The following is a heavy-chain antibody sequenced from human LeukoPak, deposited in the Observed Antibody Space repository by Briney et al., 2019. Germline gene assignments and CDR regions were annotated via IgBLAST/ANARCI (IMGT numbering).Heavy chain of an antibody. V-gene: IGHV3-66*01. CDR2: IYDGGKT. J-gene: IGHJ6*02. Sequence: PGGSLRLSCAASGFTFSSYSMNWVRQAPGKGLEWVAGIYDGGKTYYGGSVKDRFIISRDSSRNSLFLQMYSLRAEDTAVYYCARGGYDMFLWGQGTTVTVSS. D-gene: IGHD3-22*01. CDR1: GFTFSSYS. CDR3: ARGGYDMFL.